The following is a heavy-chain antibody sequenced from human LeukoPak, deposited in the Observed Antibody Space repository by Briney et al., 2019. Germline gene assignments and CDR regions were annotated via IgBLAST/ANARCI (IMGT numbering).Heavy chain of an antibody. V-gene: IGHV3-7*01. CDR3: AGAGDDFWSAYHFDY. D-gene: IGHD3-3*01. Sequence: GSLRLSCAASGFTFSSYWMNLVRQAPGKGLEWEANIKQDGSEKHYVDSVKGRFTISRDNAKNSVYLQMNSLRAEDTAVYYCAGAGDDFWSAYHFDYWGQGTLVTVSS. J-gene: IGHJ4*02. CDR2: IKQDGSEK. CDR1: GFTFSSYW.